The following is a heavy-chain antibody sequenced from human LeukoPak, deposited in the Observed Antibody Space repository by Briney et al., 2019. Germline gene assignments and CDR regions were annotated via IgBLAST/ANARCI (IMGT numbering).Heavy chain of an antibody. CDR3: ARRESYCSSTSCYSAGNYYYYMDV. J-gene: IGHJ6*03. V-gene: IGHV3-20*04. D-gene: IGHD2-2*01. Sequence: GGSLRLSCAASGFTFDDYGMSWVRQAPGKGLEWVSGINWNGGSTGYADSVKGRFTISRDNAKNSLYLQMNSLRAEDTALYYCARRESYCSSTSCYSAGNYYYYMDVWGKGTTVTVSS. CDR2: INWNGGST. CDR1: GFTFDDYG.